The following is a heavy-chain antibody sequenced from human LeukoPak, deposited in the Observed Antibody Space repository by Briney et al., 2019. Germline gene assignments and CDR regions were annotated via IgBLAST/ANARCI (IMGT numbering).Heavy chain of an antibody. CDR2: TYYRSKWYN. V-gene: IGHV6-1*01. CDR3: ARGGAVWFGEPDYYGMDV. CDR1: GDSVSSNSAA. Sequence: SQTLSLTCAISGDSVSSNSAAWNWIRQSPSRGLEWLGRTYYRSKWYNDYAVSVKSRITINPDTSKNQFSLQLNSVTPEDTAVYYCARGGAVWFGEPDYYGMDVWGQGTTVTVSS. D-gene: IGHD3-10*01. J-gene: IGHJ6*02.